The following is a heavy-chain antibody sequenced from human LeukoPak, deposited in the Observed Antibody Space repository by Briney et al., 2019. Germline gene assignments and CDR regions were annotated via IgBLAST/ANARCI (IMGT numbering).Heavy chain of an antibody. J-gene: IGHJ4*02. CDR1: GFTFSTYW. V-gene: IGHV3-7*01. CDR2: IKQDGSAK. Sequence: GGSLRLSCAASGFTFSTYWMTWVRQAPGKGLEWVANIKQDGSAKYYVDSLRGRFSISTDNVKNSLFLQMNSLSAEDTAVYYCARCPYDSTGYYSVPSHLDYWGQGTLVTVSS. CDR3: ARCPYDSTGYYSVPSHLDY. D-gene: IGHD3-22*01.